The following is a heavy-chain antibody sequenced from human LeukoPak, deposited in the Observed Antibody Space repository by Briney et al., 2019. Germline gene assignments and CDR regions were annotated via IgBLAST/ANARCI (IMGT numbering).Heavy chain of an antibody. J-gene: IGHJ5*02. Sequence: GGSLRLSCAASGFTISSYWMTWVRQAPGKGLEWVANIKQDGSEKNYVDSVKGRFTISRDNAKNSLYLQMNSLRAEDTAVYYCAREEGYCSRVNCYFWFDPWGPGTLVTVSS. V-gene: IGHV3-7*05. CDR3: AREEGYCSRVNCYFWFDP. CDR1: GFTISSYW. D-gene: IGHD2-2*01. CDR2: IKQDGSEK.